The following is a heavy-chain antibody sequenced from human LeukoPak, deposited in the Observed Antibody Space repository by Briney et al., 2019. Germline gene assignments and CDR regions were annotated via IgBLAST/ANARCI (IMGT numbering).Heavy chain of an antibody. CDR1: GFTFSDYG. D-gene: IGHD1-26*01. CDR2: INHSGST. CDR3: ARRRGYYVGWFDP. Sequence: GSLRLSCAVSGFTFSDYGMNWVRQPPGKGLEWIGEINHSGSTNYNPSLKSRVTISVDTSKNQFSLKLSSVTAADTAVYYCARRRGYYVGWFDPWGQGTLVTVSS. J-gene: IGHJ5*02. V-gene: IGHV4-34*01.